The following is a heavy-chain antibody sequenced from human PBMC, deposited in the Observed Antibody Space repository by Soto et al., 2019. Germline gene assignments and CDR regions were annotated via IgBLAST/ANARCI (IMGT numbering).Heavy chain of an antibody. D-gene: IGHD3-22*01. CDR1: GFTLSSYW. V-gene: IGHV3-74*01. J-gene: IGHJ6*02. CDR3: ARDKVDSSGYYGGMDV. CDR2: MNSDGSST. Sequence: GGSVRLSCVASGFTLSSYWMHWVRHAPGKGLVWFSRMNSDGSSTSYEDSVKGRFTISRDNAKNTLYLQMNSLRAEDTAVYYCARDKVDSSGYYGGMDVWGQGTTVTVSS.